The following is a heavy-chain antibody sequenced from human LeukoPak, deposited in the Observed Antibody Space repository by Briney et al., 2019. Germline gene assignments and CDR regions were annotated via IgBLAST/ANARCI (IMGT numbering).Heavy chain of an antibody. D-gene: IGHD3-22*01. CDR1: GGSISSSSYY. J-gene: IGHJ4*02. Sequence: SETLSLTCTVSGGSISSSSYYWGWIRQPPGKGLEWIGSIYYSGSTYYNPSLKSRVTISVDTSKNQFSLKLSSVTAADTAVYFCARGGPTYYYDSSGYPLDYWGQGILVTVSS. CDR2: IYYSGST. V-gene: IGHV4-39*07. CDR3: ARGGPTYYYDSSGYPLDY.